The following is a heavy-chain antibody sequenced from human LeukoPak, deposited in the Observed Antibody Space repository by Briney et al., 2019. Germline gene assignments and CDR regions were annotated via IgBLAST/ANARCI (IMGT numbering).Heavy chain of an antibody. V-gene: IGHV3-30*18. CDR2: ISYDGSNK. CDR1: GFTFSSYG. CDR3: AKDGLRKNIVGASAFDY. J-gene: IGHJ4*02. Sequence: PGRSLRLSCAASGFTFSSYGMHWVRQAPGKGLEWVAVISYDGSNKYYADSVKGRFTISRDNSKNTLYLQMNSLRAEDTAVYYCAKDGLRKNIVGASAFDYWGQGTLVTVSS. D-gene: IGHD1-26*01.